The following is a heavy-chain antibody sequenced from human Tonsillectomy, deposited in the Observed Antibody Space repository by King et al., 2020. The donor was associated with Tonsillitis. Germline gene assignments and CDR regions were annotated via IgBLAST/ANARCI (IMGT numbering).Heavy chain of an antibody. Sequence: LQLQESGPGLVKPSETLSLTCTVSGGSISSTSFYWGWIRQPPGKGLEWIGSILYIGSTYSDPSLKSRVTISVDTSKNQFSLKLSSVTAADTAVYYCARHRLLNWFDRWGKGTLVTVSS. CDR3: ARHRLLNWFDR. V-gene: IGHV4-39*01. D-gene: IGHD2/OR15-2a*01. J-gene: IGHJ5*02. CDR1: GGSISSTSFY. CDR2: ILYIGST.